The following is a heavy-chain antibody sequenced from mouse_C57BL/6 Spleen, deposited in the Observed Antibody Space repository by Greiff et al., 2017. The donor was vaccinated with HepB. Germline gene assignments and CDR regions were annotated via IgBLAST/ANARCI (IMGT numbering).Heavy chain of an antibody. CDR2: IDPETGGT. J-gene: IGHJ4*01. CDR3: TRLNYYGSSPYAMDY. V-gene: IGHV1-15*01. D-gene: IGHD1-1*01. Sequence: VQLQQSGAELVRPGASVTLSCKASGYTFTDYEMHWVKQTPVHGLEWIGAIDPETGGTAYNQKFKGKAILTADKSSSTAYMELRSLTSEDSAVYYCTRLNYYGSSPYAMDYWGQGTSVTVSS. CDR1: GYTFTDYE.